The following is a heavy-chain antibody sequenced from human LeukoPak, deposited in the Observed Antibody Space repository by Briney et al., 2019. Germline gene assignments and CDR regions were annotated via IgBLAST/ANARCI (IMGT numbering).Heavy chain of an antibody. CDR1: GGTFSSYA. D-gene: IGHD5-24*01. V-gene: IGHV1-69*05. J-gene: IGHJ6*03. Sequence: SVKVSCKASGGTFSSYAISWVRQAPGQGLEWMGGIIPIFGTANYAQKFQGRVTITTDESTSTAYMELSSLRSEDTAVYYCARVTDRDGYNHYYYYYMDVWGKGTTVTVSS. CDR3: ARVTDRDGYNHYYYYYMDV. CDR2: IIPIFGTA.